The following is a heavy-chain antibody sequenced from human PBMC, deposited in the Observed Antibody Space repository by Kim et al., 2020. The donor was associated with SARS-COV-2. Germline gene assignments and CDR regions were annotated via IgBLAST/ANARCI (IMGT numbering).Heavy chain of an antibody. Sequence: SETLSLTCAVYGGSFSGYYWSWIRQPPGKGLEWIGEINHSGSTNYNPSLKSRVTISVDTSKNQFSLKLSSVTAADTAVYYCARGATYYDFWSGYYPRNYFDYWGQGTLVTVSS. D-gene: IGHD3-3*01. CDR1: GGSFSGYY. J-gene: IGHJ4*02. CDR2: INHSGST. V-gene: IGHV4-34*01. CDR3: ARGATYYDFWSGYYPRNYFDY.